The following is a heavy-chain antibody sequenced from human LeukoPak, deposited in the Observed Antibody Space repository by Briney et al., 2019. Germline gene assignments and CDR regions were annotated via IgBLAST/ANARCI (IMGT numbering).Heavy chain of an antibody. Sequence: SETLSLTCTVSGYSIGIGYYWGWIRQTPGKGLEWIGSIYHSGATYYNPSLKSRVTMSVDTSKNQFSLKLTSVTAADTAVYYCARQTGSGLFILPGGQGTLVTVSS. CDR1: GYSIGIGYY. V-gene: IGHV4-38-2*02. CDR2: IYHSGAT. D-gene: IGHD3/OR15-3a*01. J-gene: IGHJ4*02. CDR3: ARQTGSGLFILP.